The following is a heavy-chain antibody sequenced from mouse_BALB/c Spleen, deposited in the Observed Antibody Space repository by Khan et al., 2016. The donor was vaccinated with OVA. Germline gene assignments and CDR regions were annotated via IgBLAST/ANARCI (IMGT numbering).Heavy chain of an antibody. CDR2: IYPVDGSS. J-gene: IGHJ2*01. CDR3: ARGYYGYLDY. Sequence: QVQLQQSGPELVRPGASVKMSCKASGYTLTSYSIHWVKQRPGQGLEWIGWIYPVDGSSTYNEKFKGRSPLTADNSSSTASMLLSSLTSEDSAIYFCARGYYGYLDYWGQGTTLTVSS. CDR1: GYTLTSYS. V-gene: IGHV1S56*01. D-gene: IGHD1-1*01.